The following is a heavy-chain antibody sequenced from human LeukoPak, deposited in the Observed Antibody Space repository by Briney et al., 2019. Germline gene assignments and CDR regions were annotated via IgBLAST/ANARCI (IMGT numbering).Heavy chain of an antibody. V-gene: IGHV5-51*01. J-gene: IGHJ3*02. D-gene: IGHD3-16*01. CDR1: GYRFISYW. Sequence: GESLKISCKGSGYRFISYWIGWVRQMPGKGLEWMGTIYPGDSDRRDGPSFQGQVTISVDKSISTAYLQWSSLKASDTAMYYCGRRGDFGNWDGFDIWGQGTMITVSS. CDR3: GRRGDFGNWDGFDI. CDR2: IYPGDSDR.